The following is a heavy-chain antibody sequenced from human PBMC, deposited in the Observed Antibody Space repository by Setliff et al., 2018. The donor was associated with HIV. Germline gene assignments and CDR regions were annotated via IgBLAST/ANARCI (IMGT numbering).Heavy chain of an antibody. CDR1: GYTFCGYY. CDR3: ATVSYGSGRYLLRPYYYLDV. J-gene: IGHJ6*03. Sequence: GASVKVSCKAVGYTFCGYYLHWVRQAPGKGLQWMGGVDPEDGETIYAQELQGRVTMTEDTSADTAYMELSSLRSEDTAVSYCATVSYGSGRYLLRPYYYLDVWGKGTTVTVSS. V-gene: IGHV1-24*01. D-gene: IGHD3-10*01. CDR2: VDPEDGET.